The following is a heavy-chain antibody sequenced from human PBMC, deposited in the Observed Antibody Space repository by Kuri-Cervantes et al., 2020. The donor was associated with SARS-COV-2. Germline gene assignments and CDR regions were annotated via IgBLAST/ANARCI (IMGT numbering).Heavy chain of an antibody. J-gene: IGHJ4*02. CDR2: ISYDGYTK. V-gene: IGHV3-30*09. CDR1: KTSISRHS. D-gene: IGHD3-22*01. CDR3: ARDPFAKYYQDSSGSRPDY. Sequence: GESLKISCVASKTSISRHSMHWVRQAPGEGLEWVAIISYDGYTKLYADSVKGRFAISRENSKNTVYLQMNSLTLDDTGVYYCARDPFAKYYQDSSGSRPDYWGQGTLVTVSS.